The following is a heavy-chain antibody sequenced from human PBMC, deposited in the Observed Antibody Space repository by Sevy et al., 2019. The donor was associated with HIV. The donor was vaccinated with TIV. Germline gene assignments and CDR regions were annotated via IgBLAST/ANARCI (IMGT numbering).Heavy chain of an antibody. CDR2: IYTSGST. CDR3: ARGATVTTIFDY. V-gene: IGHV4-4*07. CDR1: GGSISSYY. J-gene: IGHJ4*02. Sequence: SETLSLTCTVSGGSISSYYWSWIRQPAGKGLEWIGRIYTSGSTNYNPPLKSRVTMSVDTSKNQFSLKLSSVTAADTAVYYCARGATVTTIFDYWGQGTLVTVSS. D-gene: IGHD4-17*01.